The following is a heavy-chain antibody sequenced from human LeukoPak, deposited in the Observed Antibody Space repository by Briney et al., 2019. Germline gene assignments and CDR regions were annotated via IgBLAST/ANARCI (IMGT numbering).Heavy chain of an antibody. D-gene: IGHD4-17*01. CDR3: AKRPSDYGDYVTYFDY. V-gene: IGHV3-30*18. Sequence: PGGSLRLSCAASGSSFISYGMHWVRQAPGKGLEWVGVISDDGRNKNYADSVKGRFTISRDNSKDTLYLQMNSLRDEDTAVYYCAKRPSDYGDYVTYFDYWGQGTLVTVSS. CDR2: ISDDGRNK. J-gene: IGHJ4*02. CDR1: GSSFISYG.